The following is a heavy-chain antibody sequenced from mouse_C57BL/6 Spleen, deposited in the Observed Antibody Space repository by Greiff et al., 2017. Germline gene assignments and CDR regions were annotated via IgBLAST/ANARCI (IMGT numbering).Heavy chain of an antibody. D-gene: IGHD1-1*01. CDR3: ARGSGSSYGFGY. Sequence: QVQLQQSGPELVKPGASVKLSCKASGYTFTSYDINWVKQRPGQGLEWIGWINPRDGSTKYNAKFKGKATLTVDTSSSTAYMVLHSLTSEDAAVYFGARGSGSSYGFGYWGEGTLVTVSA. CDR2: INPRDGST. J-gene: IGHJ3*01. V-gene: IGHV1-85*01. CDR1: GYTFTSYD.